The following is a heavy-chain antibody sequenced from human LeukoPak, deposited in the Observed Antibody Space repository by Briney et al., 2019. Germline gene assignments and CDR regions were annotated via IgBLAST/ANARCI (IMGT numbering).Heavy chain of an antibody. CDR3: ARSVIAVAGYDAFDI. CDR2: ISSRSFTI. J-gene: IGHJ3*02. D-gene: IGHD6-19*01. CDR1: GXTFSAYS. Sequence: GGSLRLSCAASGXTFSAYSMNWVRQAPGKGLDWVSYISSRSFTIYYADSVKGRFTISRDKAKNSLYLEMNSLRDEDTAVYYCARSVIAVAGYDAFDIWGQGTVVTVSS. V-gene: IGHV3-48*02.